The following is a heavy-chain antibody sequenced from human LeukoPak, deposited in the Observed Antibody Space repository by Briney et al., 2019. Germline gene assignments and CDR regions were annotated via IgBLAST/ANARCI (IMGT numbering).Heavy chain of an antibody. Sequence: SGGSLRLSCAASGFTFSGSAMHWVRQASGKGLEWVGRIRSKANSYATAYAASVKDRFTISRDDSKNTTYLQMNSLKTEDTAVYYCTSRPLLSYYGSGRTRSDYWGQGTLVTVSS. J-gene: IGHJ4*02. D-gene: IGHD3-10*01. CDR1: GFTFSGSA. V-gene: IGHV3-73*01. CDR2: IRSKANSYAT. CDR3: TSRPLLSYYGSGRTRSDY.